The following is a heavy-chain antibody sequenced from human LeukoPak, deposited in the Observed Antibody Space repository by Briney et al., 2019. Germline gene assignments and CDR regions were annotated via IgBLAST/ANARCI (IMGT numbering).Heavy chain of an antibody. Sequence: GGSLRLSCAASGFTFSSYAMSWVRQSPGKGLECVSSISGSRGITYYADSVKGRFTISRDNAKNSLYLQMNSLRAEDTAVYYCARERTLVATIPPREKKKNYYMDVWGKGTTVTVSS. D-gene: IGHD5-12*01. CDR2: ISGSRGIT. V-gene: IGHV3-23*01. CDR1: GFTFSSYA. J-gene: IGHJ6*03. CDR3: ARERTLVATIPPREKKKNYYMDV.